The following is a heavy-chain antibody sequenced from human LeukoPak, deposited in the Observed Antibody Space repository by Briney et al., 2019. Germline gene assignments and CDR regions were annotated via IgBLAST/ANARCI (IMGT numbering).Heavy chain of an antibody. CDR1: GYTFTGYY. V-gene: IGHV1-2*02. CDR2: INPNSGGT. CDR3: ARSGVRGVISHFDY. D-gene: IGHD3-10*01. J-gene: IGHJ4*02. Sequence: ASVKVSCKASGYTFTGYYMHWVRQAPGQGLEWMGWINPNSGGTNYAQKFQGRVTMTRDTSISTAYMELSRLRSDDTAVYYCARSGVRGVISHFDYWGQGTLVTVSS.